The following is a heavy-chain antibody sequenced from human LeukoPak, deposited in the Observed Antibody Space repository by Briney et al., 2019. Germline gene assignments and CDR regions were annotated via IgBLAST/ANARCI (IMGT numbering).Heavy chain of an antibody. CDR1: GFTFSSYS. D-gene: IGHD2-2*01. J-gene: IGHJ4*02. Sequence: GGSLRLSCAASGFTFSSYSMNWVRQAPGKGLEWVSSISSSSYIYYADSVKGRFTISRDNVKNSLYLQMNSLRAEDTAVYYCARVRGDIVVVPAVPDYWGQGTLVTVSS. V-gene: IGHV3-21*01. CDR2: ISSSSYI. CDR3: ARVRGDIVVVPAVPDY.